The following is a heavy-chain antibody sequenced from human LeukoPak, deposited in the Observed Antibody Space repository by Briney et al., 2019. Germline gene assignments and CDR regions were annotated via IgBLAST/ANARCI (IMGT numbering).Heavy chain of an antibody. CDR3: ARRLSYFGYYYYYGMDV. CDR2: IYYSGST. V-gene: IGHV4-39*01. Sequence: PSETLSLTCTVSGGSISSSSYYWGWIRQPPGKGLEWIGSIYYSGSTYYNPSLKSRVTISVDTSKNQFSLKLSSVTAADTAVYYCARRLSYFGYYYYYGMDVWGQGTTVTVSS. D-gene: IGHD1-26*01. J-gene: IGHJ6*02. CDR1: GGSISSSSYY.